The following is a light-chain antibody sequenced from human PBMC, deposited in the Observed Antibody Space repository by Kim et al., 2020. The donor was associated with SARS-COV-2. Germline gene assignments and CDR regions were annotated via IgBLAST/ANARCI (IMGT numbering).Light chain of an antibody. V-gene: IGKV3-15*01. J-gene: IGKJ2*01. CDR2: AAA. Sequence: VSPGERATLSCRASQSVSSNLAWYQQKPGQAPRLLIYAAATRATDIPARFSGSGSGTEFTLSISSLQSEDFAVYYCQQYDDWHMYTFGQGTKLEI. CDR3: QQYDDWHMYT. CDR1: QSVSSN.